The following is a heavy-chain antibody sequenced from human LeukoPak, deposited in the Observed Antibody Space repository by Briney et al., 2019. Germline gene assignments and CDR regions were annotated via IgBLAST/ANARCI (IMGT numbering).Heavy chain of an antibody. Sequence: GGSLRLSCVASGFTFSSYAMNWVRQAPGKGLEWLSLISDSPDITYYTDSVKGRFAISRSNSNNTVYLQMNNLRAEDTAVYYCARRARVRMVYFYYFMDIWGKGTTVTVSS. D-gene: IGHD2-8*01. CDR1: GFTFSSYA. CDR2: ISDSPDIT. V-gene: IGHV3-23*01. CDR3: ARRARVRMVYFYYFMDI. J-gene: IGHJ6*03.